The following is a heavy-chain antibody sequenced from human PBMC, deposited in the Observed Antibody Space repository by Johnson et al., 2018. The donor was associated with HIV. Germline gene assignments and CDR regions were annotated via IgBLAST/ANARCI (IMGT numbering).Heavy chain of an antibody. J-gene: IGHJ3*01. D-gene: IGHD4-23*01. V-gene: IGHV3-23*01. CDR2: ISGSGGST. Sequence: VLLLESGGGLVQPGGSLRLSCAASGFTFSSYAMSWVRQAPGKGLEWVSAISGSGGSTYYADSVKGRFSISRDNSKNTVDLRMNSLRSEDTAVYWCAKGLRWIDAYDFWGQGTMVAVSS. CDR3: AKGLRWIDAYDF. CDR1: GFTFSSYA.